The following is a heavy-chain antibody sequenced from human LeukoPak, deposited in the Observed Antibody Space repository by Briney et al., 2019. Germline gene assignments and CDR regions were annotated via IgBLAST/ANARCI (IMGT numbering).Heavy chain of an antibody. J-gene: IGHJ3*02. CDR1: GVSISSSSYY. Sequence: SETLSLTCTVSGVSISSSSYYWGWIRQPPGKGLEWIGSIYYSGSTYYNPSLKSRVTISVDTSKNQFSLKLSSVTAADTAVYYCAREYGYSYGYRGAFDIWGQGTMVTVSS. V-gene: IGHV4-39*07. CDR3: AREYGYSYGYRGAFDI. D-gene: IGHD5-18*01. CDR2: IYYSGST.